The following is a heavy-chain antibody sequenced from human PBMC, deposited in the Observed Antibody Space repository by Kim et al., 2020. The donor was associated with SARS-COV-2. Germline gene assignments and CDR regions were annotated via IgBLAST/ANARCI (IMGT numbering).Heavy chain of an antibody. V-gene: IGHV1-8*01. CDR3: ARVRRGRTSLWFGELSVNWCDP. Sequence: ASVKVSCNASGYTITSYDINWVRQATGQGLEWMGWMNPNSGNTGYAQKFQGRVTMTRNTSISTAYMELSSLRSEDTAVYYCARVRRGRTSLWFGELSVNWCDPWGQGTLVTVSS. CDR2: MNPNSGNT. CDR1: GYTITSYD. D-gene: IGHD3-10*01. J-gene: IGHJ5*02.